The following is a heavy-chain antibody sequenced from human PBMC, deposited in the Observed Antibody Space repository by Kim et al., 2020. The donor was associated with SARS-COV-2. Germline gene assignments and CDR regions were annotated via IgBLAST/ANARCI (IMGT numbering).Heavy chain of an antibody. D-gene: IGHD1-1*01. J-gene: IGHJ4*02. Sequence: YNPSLKSRVTISVDTSKNQFSLKLSSVTAADTAVYYCARVSWPTTTFDYWGQGTLVTVSS. V-gene: IGHV4-61*02. CDR3: ARVSWPTTTFDY.